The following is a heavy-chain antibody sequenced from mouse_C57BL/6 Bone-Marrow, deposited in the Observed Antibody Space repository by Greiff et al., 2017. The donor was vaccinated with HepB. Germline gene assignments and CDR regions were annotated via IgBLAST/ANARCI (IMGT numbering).Heavy chain of an antibody. V-gene: IGHV1-76*01. Sequence: QVHVKQSGAELVRPGASVKLSCKASGYTFTDYYINWVKQRPGQGLEWIARIYPGSGNTYYNEKFKGKATLTAEKSSSTAYMQLSSLTSEDSAVYFCARGGGRYYFDYWGQGTTLTVSS. CDR3: ARGGGRYYFDY. J-gene: IGHJ2*01. CDR2: IYPGSGNT. CDR1: GYTFTDYY.